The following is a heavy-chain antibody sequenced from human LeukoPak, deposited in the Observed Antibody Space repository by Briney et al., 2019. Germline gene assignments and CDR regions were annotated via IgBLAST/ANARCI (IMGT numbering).Heavy chain of an antibody. CDR3: ARDPNGNYVGAFDF. J-gene: IGHJ3*01. CDR1: GYTFTSYY. D-gene: IGHD1-7*01. CDR2: INPSGGST. Sequence: ASVKVSCKASGYTFTSYYMHWVRQAPGQGLEWMGIINPSGGSTSYAQKFQGRVTMTRDMSTSTVYMELSSLRSEDTAVYFCARDPNGNYVGAFDFCGHGTMVTVSS. V-gene: IGHV1-46*01.